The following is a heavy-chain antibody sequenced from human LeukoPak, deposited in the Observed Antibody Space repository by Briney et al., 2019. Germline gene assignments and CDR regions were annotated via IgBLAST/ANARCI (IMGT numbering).Heavy chain of an antibody. CDR2: IYSDGST. D-gene: IGHD3-3*01. CDR1: GFTVSTNY. CDR3: ARYDFILISYFDL. J-gene: IGHJ2*01. Sequence: PGGSLRLSCAASGFTVSTNYISWVRQAPGKKLEWVSDIYSDGSTFYADSVKGRFTISRDNSKNTLYLQTNSLRAEDTAVYHCARYDFILISYFDLWGRGTLVTVSS. V-gene: IGHV3-53*01.